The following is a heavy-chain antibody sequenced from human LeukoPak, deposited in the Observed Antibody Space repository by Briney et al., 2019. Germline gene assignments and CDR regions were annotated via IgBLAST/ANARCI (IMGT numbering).Heavy chain of an antibody. Sequence: ASVKVSCKASGYTFTGYYMHWVRQAPGQGLEWMGRINPNSGGTNYAQKFQGRVTMTRDTSTSTVYMELSSLRSEDTAVYYCARDGVGEMATINFDYWGQGTLVTVSS. CDR2: INPNSGGT. CDR3: ARDGVGEMATINFDY. CDR1: GYTFTGYY. V-gene: IGHV1-2*06. J-gene: IGHJ4*02. D-gene: IGHD5-24*01.